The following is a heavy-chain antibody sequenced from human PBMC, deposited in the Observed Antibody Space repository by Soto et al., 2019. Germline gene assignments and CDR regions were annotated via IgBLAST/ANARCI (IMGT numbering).Heavy chain of an antibody. CDR3: ARGSTDSYPGSRIFDF. D-gene: IGHD3-10*01. CDR2: ITDTGGDA. CDR1: GLTFGSRA. J-gene: IGHJ4*02. V-gene: IGHV3-23*01. Sequence: LRLSCVASGLTFGSRAMSWVRQAPGEGLQWVSTITDTGGDAKYADSVRGRFVISRDNSKKTLYLQMTSLTAEDSAMYFCARGSTDSYPGSRIFDFWGRGTLVTVS.